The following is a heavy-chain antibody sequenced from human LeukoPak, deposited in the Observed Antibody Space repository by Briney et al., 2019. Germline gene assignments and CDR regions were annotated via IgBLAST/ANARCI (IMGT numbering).Heavy chain of an antibody. D-gene: IGHD1-26*01. CDR1: GFTFSSYG. Sequence: PGRSLRLSCAASGFTFSSYGMHWVRQAPGKGLEWGAVISYDGSNKYYADSVKGRFTISRDNSKKTLCLQMNSLRAEDTAVYYCAKDHGSYYVPGDGGMDVWGQGTTVTGSS. V-gene: IGHV3-30*18. J-gene: IGHJ6*02. CDR2: ISYDGSNK. CDR3: AKDHGSYYVPGDGGMDV.